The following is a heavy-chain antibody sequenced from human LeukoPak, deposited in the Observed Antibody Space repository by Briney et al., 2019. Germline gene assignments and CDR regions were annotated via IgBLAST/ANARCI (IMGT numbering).Heavy chain of an antibody. D-gene: IGHD1-26*01. CDR3: ARDGSYYALDY. Sequence: GGSLRLSCAASGFTFSSYGMHWVRQAPGKGLEWVAVILYDGSDKYYGESVKGRFTISRDNAKNSLYLQMNSLRAEDTAVYYCARDGSYYALDYWGQGTLVTVSS. V-gene: IGHV3-30*03. CDR1: GFTFSSYG. J-gene: IGHJ4*02. CDR2: ILYDGSDK.